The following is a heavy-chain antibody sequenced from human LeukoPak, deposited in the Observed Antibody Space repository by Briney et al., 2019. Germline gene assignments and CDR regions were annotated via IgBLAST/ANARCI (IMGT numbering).Heavy chain of an antibody. V-gene: IGHV3-11*01. D-gene: IGHD3-9*01. CDR2: ISQSGADV. Sequence: GGSLRLSCAASGFTFSDYYMNWIRQAPGKGLEYIAYISQSGADVSYADSVKGRFTVSRDNAKNSVFLQMNSLTAVDTAVYYCASVARLLADWGQGTLVTVSS. J-gene: IGHJ4*02. CDR3: ASVARLLAD. CDR1: GFTFSDYY.